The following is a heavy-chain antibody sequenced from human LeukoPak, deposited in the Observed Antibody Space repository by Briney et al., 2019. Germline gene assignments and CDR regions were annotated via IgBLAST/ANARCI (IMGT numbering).Heavy chain of an antibody. CDR1: GFTFSSYS. J-gene: IGHJ4*02. V-gene: IGHV3-48*01. D-gene: IGHD2-8*02. CDR2: IGVSSSLV. Sequence: PGGSLRLSCVASGFTFSSYSLNRVRQAPGKGLEWVSYIGVSSSLVRYADSVKGRFTISRDNAKNSLYLQMDSLRAEDTAMYYCARDHWSPPSYWGQGTLVTVSS. CDR3: ARDHWSPPSY.